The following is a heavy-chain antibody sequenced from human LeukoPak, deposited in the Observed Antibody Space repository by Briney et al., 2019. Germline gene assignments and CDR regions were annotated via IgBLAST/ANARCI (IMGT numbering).Heavy chain of an antibody. V-gene: IGHV3-21*01. D-gene: IGHD3-16*01. J-gene: IGHJ4*02. CDR2: ISRRSDYI. CDR3: ASRHYDYVWGSISPTNYFDN. CDR1: VFTFSSYT. Sequence: GGALRLSCSASVFTFSSYTVDWGRQPPGKGLEWVSSISRRSDYIFYAASVTGRFTISRKNAQNSLYLQMNRLRVEDTAVYSCASRHYDYVWGSISPTNYFDNWGQGTLVTVSS.